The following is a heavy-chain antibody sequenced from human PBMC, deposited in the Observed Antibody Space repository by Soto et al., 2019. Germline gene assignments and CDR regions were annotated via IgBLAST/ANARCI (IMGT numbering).Heavy chain of an antibody. J-gene: IGHJ5*02. CDR1: GGSFSGYY. V-gene: IGHV4-34*01. CDR3: ARGTTYYDFWSGYTHGAWFDP. D-gene: IGHD3-3*01. Sequence: PSETLSLTCAVYGGSFSGYYWSWIRQPPGKGLEWIGEINHSGSTNYNPSLESRVTISVDTSKNQFSLKLSSVTAADTAVYYCARGTTYYDFWSGYTHGAWFDPWGQGTLVTVSS. CDR2: INHSGST.